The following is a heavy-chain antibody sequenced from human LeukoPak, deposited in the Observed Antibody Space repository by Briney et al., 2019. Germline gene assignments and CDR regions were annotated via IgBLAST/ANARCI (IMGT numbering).Heavy chain of an antibody. Sequence: GESLKISCKGSEYSFTSYWIGWVRRMPGKGLEWMGSIYPGDSDTRYSPSFQGQVTISADKSISTAYLQWSSLKASDTAMYYCAREDTAMVIDYWGQGTLVTVSS. CDR2: IYPGDSDT. D-gene: IGHD5-18*01. CDR3: AREDTAMVIDY. V-gene: IGHV5-51*01. J-gene: IGHJ4*02. CDR1: EYSFTSYW.